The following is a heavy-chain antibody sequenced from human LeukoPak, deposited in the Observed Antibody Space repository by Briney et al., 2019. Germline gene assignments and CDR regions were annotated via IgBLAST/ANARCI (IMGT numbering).Heavy chain of an antibody. D-gene: IGHD2-21*01. CDR1: GGSISSGGYY. CDR3: ARDLARGMDV. V-gene: IGHV4-31*03. CDR2: IYYSGST. J-gene: IGHJ6*02. Sequence: SQTLSLTCTVSGGSISSGGYYWSWIRQHPGKGLEWIGYIYYSGSTYYNPSLKSRVTISADTSKNQSSLKLSSVTAADTAVYYCARDLARGMDVWGQGTTVTVSS.